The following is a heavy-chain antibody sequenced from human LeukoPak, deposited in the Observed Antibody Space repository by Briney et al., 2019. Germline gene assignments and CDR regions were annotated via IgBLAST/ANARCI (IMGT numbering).Heavy chain of an antibody. D-gene: IGHD3-3*01. CDR1: GFTFTSAW. J-gene: IGHJ4*02. V-gene: IGHV3-15*01. Sequence: PGGSLRLSCAASGFTFTSAWMSWVRQAPGKGLEWVGRIKGKTAAGAPDYVASVKGRFTISRDDSKNTLFLQMNSLKTEDTAVYYCITGDYDFWSGFYSPNHYFDYWGQGTLVTVSS. CDR2: IKGKTAAGAP. CDR3: ITGDYDFWSGFYSPNHYFDY.